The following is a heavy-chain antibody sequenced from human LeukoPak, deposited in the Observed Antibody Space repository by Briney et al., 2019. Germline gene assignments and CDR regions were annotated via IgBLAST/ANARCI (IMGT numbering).Heavy chain of an antibody. J-gene: IGHJ6*02. CDR2: ISSNGGST. CDR3: VKGQATGTTLYSYYYHGMDV. Sequence: PGGSLRLSCSASGLTFGYYAMHWVRQAPGKGLEYISAISSNGGSTYYADSVKGRFTISRDNSRNTLYLQMSSLRAEDTAVYYCVKGQATGTTLYSYYYHGMDVWGQGTTLTVSS. V-gene: IGHV3-64D*09. CDR1: GLTFGYYA. D-gene: IGHD1-7*01.